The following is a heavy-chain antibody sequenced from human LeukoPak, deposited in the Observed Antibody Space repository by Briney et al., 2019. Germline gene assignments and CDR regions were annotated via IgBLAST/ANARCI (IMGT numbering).Heavy chain of an antibody. V-gene: IGHV3-48*03. J-gene: IGHJ4*02. Sequence: SGGSLRLSCAASGFMFSSYEMHWVRQAPGKGLEWVSYISSGASTMYYADSVKGRFTISRDNAKNSLFLQMNSLRAEDTAVYYCALLAVASDFDYWGQGTLVTVSS. D-gene: IGHD6-19*01. CDR2: ISSGASTM. CDR1: GFMFSSYE. CDR3: ALLAVASDFDY.